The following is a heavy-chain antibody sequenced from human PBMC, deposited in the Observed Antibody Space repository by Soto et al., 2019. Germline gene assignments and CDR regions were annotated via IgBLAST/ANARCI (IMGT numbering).Heavy chain of an antibody. CDR1: GGSPSGYY. V-gene: IGHV4-34*01. J-gene: IGHJ4*02. Sequence: PSETLSLTCAVYGGSPSGYYWSWIRQPPGKGLEWIGEINHSGSTNYNPSLKSRVTISVDTSKNQFSLKLSSVTAADTAVYYCARMGVYSYGIFDYWGQGTLVTVSS. CDR2: INHSGST. CDR3: ARMGVYSYGIFDY. D-gene: IGHD5-18*01.